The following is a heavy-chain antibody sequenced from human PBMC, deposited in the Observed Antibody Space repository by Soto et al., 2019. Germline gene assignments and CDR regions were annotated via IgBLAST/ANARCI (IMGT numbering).Heavy chain of an antibody. J-gene: IGHJ4*02. Sequence: QVQLQQWGAGLLKPSETLSLTCAVYGGSFSGYYWSWIRQPPGKGLEWIGEINHSGSTNYNPSLKGRVTISGDTSKNQFSMKLSSVTAADTAVYYCANAKNLYYYGSGSYGYWGQGTLVTVSS. CDR1: GGSFSGYY. D-gene: IGHD3-10*01. CDR2: INHSGST. V-gene: IGHV4-34*01. CDR3: ANAKNLYYYGSGSYGY.